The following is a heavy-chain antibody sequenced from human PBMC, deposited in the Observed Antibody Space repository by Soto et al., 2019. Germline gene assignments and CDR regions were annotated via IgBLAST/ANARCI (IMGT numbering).Heavy chain of an antibody. Sequence: SETLSLTCTVSGGSISSGGYYWSWIRQHPGKGLEWIGYIYYSGSTYYNPSLKSRVTISVDTSKNQFSLKLSSVTAADTAVYYCASSVTIFGVTDHPYYFHYWGQGTLVTVSS. V-gene: IGHV4-31*03. CDR3: ASSVTIFGVTDHPYYFHY. CDR2: IYYSGST. J-gene: IGHJ4*02. CDR1: GGSISSGGYY. D-gene: IGHD3-3*01.